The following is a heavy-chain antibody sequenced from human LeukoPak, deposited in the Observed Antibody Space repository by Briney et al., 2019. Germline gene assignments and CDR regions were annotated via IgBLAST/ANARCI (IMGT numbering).Heavy chain of an antibody. V-gene: IGHV4-30-4*01. CDR2: IYYSGST. D-gene: IGHD3-22*01. CDR3: ARVGYYDSSGANGDY. Sequence: SETLSLTCTVSGGSISSGDYYWSWIRQPPGKGLGWIGYIYYSGSTYYNPSLKSRVTISVDTSKNQFSLKLSSVTAADTAVYYCARVGYYDSSGANGDYWGQGTLVTVSS. CDR1: GGSISSGDYY. J-gene: IGHJ4*02.